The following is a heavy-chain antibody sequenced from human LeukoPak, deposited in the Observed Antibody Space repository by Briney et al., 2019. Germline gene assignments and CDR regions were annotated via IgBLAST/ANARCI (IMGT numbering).Heavy chain of an antibody. V-gene: IGHV4-61*01. Sequence: SETLSLTCTVSGGSVSSGRYYWSWIRQPPGKGLEWIGYISYSGTTNYNPSLKSRVTISVAPSKNQFSLKLRSVTAPDTAVYYCARDRGNYFDYWGQGTLVTVSS. CDR3: ARDRGNYFDY. CDR1: GGSVSSGRYY. J-gene: IGHJ4*02. CDR2: ISYSGTT. D-gene: IGHD6-13*01.